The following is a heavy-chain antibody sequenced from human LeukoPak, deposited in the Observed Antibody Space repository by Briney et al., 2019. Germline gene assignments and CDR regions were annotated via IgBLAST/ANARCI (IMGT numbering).Heavy chain of an antibody. CDR3: ARDPNYYDSSGYDLDY. J-gene: IGHJ4*02. CDR1: GGTFSSYA. D-gene: IGHD3-22*01. Sequence: SVKVSCKASGGTFSSYAISWVRQAPGQGLEWMGGIIPTFGTANYAQKFQGRVTITADESTSTAYMELSSLRSEDTAVYYCARDPNYYDSSGYDLDYWGQGTLVTVSS. CDR2: IIPTFGTA. V-gene: IGHV1-69*01.